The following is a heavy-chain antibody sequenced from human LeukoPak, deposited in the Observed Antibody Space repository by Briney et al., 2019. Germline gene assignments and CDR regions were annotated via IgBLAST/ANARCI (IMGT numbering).Heavy chain of an antibody. CDR3: ARGSDIVVAVAATPKVGWFDP. J-gene: IGHJ5*02. V-gene: IGHV1-2*04. CDR2: INPNSGGT. CDR1: GYTFTGYY. D-gene: IGHD2-15*01. Sequence: ASVKVSCKASGYTFTGYYMHWVRQAPGQGLEWMGWINPNSGGTNYAQKFQGWVTMTRDTSISTAYMELSRLRSDDTAVYYCARGSDIVVAVAATPKVGWFDPWGQGTLVTVSS.